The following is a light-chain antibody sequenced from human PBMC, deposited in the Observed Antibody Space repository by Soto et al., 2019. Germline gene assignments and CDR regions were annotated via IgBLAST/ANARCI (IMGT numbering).Light chain of an antibody. CDR1: RRDVGGYDY. CDR2: DVS. Sequence: QSVLTQPASVSGSPGQSITISCTGTRRDVGGYDYVSWYQQHPGKAPKLMIYDVSNRPSGVSNRFSGSKSGNTASLPISGLQAEDEADYYCSSYTSSNTLVVFGGGTKLTVL. CDR3: SSYTSSNTLVV. J-gene: IGLJ2*01. V-gene: IGLV2-14*03.